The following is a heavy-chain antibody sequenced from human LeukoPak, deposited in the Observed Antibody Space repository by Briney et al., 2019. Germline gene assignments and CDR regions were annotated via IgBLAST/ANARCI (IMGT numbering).Heavy chain of an antibody. D-gene: IGHD4-23*01. Sequence: GSLRLSCAASGFTFSSYWMSWVRQAPGKGLEWVANINQDVSETNYVDSVKGRFTISRDNAKKSLYLQMTSLRVEDTAVYYCARDRGYSTFDYWGQGTLVTVSS. CDR1: GFTFSSYW. J-gene: IGHJ4*02. CDR2: INQDVSET. CDR3: ARDRGYSTFDY. V-gene: IGHV3-7*01.